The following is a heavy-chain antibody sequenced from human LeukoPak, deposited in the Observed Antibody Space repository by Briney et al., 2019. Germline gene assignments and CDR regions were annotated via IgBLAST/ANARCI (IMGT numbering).Heavy chain of an antibody. CDR1: GGSISSYY. V-gene: IGHV4-39*01. CDR3: ARLGDTSGYYGFAGEIAY. CDR2: IYYSGST. Sequence: PSETLFLTCTVSGGSISSYYWSWIRQPPGKGLEWIGNIYYSGSTYYNPSLKSRVTISVDTSKNQFSLKLSSVTAADTAVYYCARLGDTSGYYGFAGEIAYWGQGTLVTVSS. J-gene: IGHJ4*02. D-gene: IGHD3-22*01.